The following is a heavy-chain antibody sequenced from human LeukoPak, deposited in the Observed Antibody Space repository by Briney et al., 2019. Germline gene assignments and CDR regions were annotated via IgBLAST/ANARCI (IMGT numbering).Heavy chain of an antibody. Sequence: SETLSLTXTVSGGSISSSSYYWDWIRQPPGKGLEWIGNVYYGGNTFYNSSLESLVTISVDMSKNQFSLKLTSLTAADTAVYYCARQRADYFYHYLDVWGKGTSVTVSS. CDR1: GGSISSSSYY. V-gene: IGHV4-39*01. CDR3: ARQRADYFYHYLDV. CDR2: VYYGGNT. J-gene: IGHJ6*03.